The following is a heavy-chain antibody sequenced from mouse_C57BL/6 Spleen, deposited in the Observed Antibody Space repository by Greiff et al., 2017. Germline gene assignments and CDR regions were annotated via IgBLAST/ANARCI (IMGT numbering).Heavy chain of an antibody. CDR2: ISDGGSYT. J-gene: IGHJ1*03. V-gene: IGHV5-4*03. CDR3: ARVRSLYWYFDV. Sequence: EVMLVESGGGLVKPGGSLKLSCAASGFTFSSYAMSWVRQTPEKRLEWVATISDGGSYTYYPDNVEGRFTISRDNAKNNLYLQLRHLKSEDTAMYYCARVRSLYWYFDVWGTGTTVTVSS. CDR1: GFTFSSYA.